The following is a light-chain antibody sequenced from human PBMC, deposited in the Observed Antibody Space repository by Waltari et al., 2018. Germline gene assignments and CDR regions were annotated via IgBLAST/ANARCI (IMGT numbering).Light chain of an antibody. CDR3: QSYDSSLTSGVV. V-gene: IGLV1-40*01. J-gene: IGLJ3*02. Sequence: QSVLTQPPSVSGAPGQRVTISCSGRSSNIGAGHALPCYQVFPRAAPKLLIYGNSNRPSGVPDRFSGSKSGTSASLAITGLQAEDEADYYCQSYDSSLTSGVVFGGGTKVTVL. CDR1: SSNIGAGHA. CDR2: GNS.